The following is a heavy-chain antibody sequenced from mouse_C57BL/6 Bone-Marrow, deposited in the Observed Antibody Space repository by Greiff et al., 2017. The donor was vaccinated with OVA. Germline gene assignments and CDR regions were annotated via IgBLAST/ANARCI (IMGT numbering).Heavy chain of an antibody. CDR1: GYAFSSSW. V-gene: IGHV1-82*01. J-gene: IGHJ2*01. CDR3: ARPGYYFDY. CDR2: IYPGDGDT. Sequence: VQLQQSGPELVKPGASVKISCKASGYAFSSSWMNWVKQRPGKGLEWIGRIYPGDGDTNYNGKFKGKATLTAAKSSSTAYMQLSSLTSEDAAVYCCARPGYYFDYWGQGTTLTVSS.